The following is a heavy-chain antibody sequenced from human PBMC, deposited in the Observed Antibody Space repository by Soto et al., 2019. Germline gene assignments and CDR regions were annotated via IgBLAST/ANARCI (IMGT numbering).Heavy chain of an antibody. D-gene: IGHD3-10*01. V-gene: IGHV4-34*01. CDR1: GGSFSGYY. Sequence: SETLSLTCAVYGGSFSGYYWSWIRQPPGKGLEWIGEINHSGSTNYNPCLKSRVTISVDTSKNHFSLKLSSVTAADTAVYYCARGGVVTMVRIGRNWFDPWGQGTLVTVS. J-gene: IGHJ5*02. CDR2: INHSGST. CDR3: ARGGVVTMVRIGRNWFDP.